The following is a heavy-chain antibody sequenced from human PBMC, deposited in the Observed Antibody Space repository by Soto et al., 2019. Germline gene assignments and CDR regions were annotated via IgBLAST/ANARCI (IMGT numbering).Heavy chain of an antibody. Sequence: QVQLVESGGGLVKPGGSLRLSCAASGFTFSDYYMSWIRQAPGKGLEWVSYISSSGSTIYYADSVKGRFTISRDNDKNSLYLQMNSLRAEDTAVYYCARDGDIVVVPAEPNWFDPWGQGTLVTVSS. J-gene: IGHJ5*02. CDR2: ISSSGSTI. D-gene: IGHD2-2*01. CDR1: GFTFSDYY. CDR3: ARDGDIVVVPAEPNWFDP. V-gene: IGHV3-11*01.